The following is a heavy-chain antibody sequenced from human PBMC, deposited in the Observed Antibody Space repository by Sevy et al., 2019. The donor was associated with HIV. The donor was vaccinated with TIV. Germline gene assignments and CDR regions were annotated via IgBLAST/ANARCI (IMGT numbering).Heavy chain of an antibody. J-gene: IGHJ4*02. CDR2: IKQDGSEK. CDR1: GFILSSYW. V-gene: IGHV3-7*03. D-gene: IGHD3-22*01. CDR3: AREYYYDSSGSDY. Sequence: GGSLRLSCAASGFILSSYWMSWVRQAPGKGLEWVANIKQDGSEKYYVDSVKGRFTISRDNAKNSLYLQMNSLRAEDTAVYYCAREYYYDSSGSDYWGQGALVTVSS.